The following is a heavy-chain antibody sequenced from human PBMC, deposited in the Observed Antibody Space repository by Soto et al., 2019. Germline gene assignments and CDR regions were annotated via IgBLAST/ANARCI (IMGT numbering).Heavy chain of an antibody. CDR2: FDPEDDET. Sequence: QVQLVQSGAEVKKPGASVKVSCKVSGYTLTELSMHWVRQAPGKGLEWMGGFDPEDDETFYAQKFQGRVTMTEDTSADTAYMELSSLRSEDTAVYYCATLSEPAAKGNDEAFEIWGHGTMVTVSS. CDR3: ATLSEPAAKGNDEAFEI. V-gene: IGHV1-24*01. J-gene: IGHJ3*02. D-gene: IGHD2-2*01. CDR1: GYTLTELS.